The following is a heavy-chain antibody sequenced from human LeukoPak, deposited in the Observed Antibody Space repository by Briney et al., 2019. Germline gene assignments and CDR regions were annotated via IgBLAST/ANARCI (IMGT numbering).Heavy chain of an antibody. J-gene: IGHJ5*02. CDR2: ISYDGSNK. D-gene: IGHD6-13*01. V-gene: IGHV3-30*03. Sequence: PGGSLRLSCAASGFTFSSYGMHWVRQAPGKGLEWVAVISYDGSNKYYADSVKGRFTISRDNSKNTLYLQMNSLRSEDTAVYYCATDRRIAAAGTVGFDPWGQGTLVTVSS. CDR1: GFTFSSYG. CDR3: ATDRRIAAAGTVGFDP.